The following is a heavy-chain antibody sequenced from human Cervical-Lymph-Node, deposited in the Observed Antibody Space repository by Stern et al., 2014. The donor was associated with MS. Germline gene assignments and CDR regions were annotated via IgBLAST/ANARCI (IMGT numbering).Heavy chain of an antibody. CDR1: GYSFANFW. V-gene: IGHV5-51*03. CDR2: IYPGDSDT. D-gene: IGHD3-16*01. CDR3: ARRGLGYDGADD. Sequence: EVQLVESGAEVRKPGESLKISCKVSGYSFANFWIGWVRQAPGKGLEWMGSIYPGDSDTSYTPPFQGQLTLSADRSISPAYTQWSSLKASDAGIYYCARRGLGYDGADDWGQGALVTVSS. J-gene: IGHJ4*02.